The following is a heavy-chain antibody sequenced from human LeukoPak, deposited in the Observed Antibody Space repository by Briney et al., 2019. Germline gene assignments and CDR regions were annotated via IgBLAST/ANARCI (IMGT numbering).Heavy chain of an antibody. CDR3: ATTPYFDWSLHLVY. V-gene: IGHV3-23*01. CDR2: ISASGGST. D-gene: IGHD3-9*01. J-gene: IGHJ4*02. CDR1: GFTSSSYA. Sequence: GGSLRLSCAASGFTSSSYAMSWVRQAPGKGLEWVSAISASGGSTYYADSVKGRFTISRDNSKNTVYLQMNSLRAEDTAVYYCATTPYFDWSLHLVYWGQGTLVTVSS.